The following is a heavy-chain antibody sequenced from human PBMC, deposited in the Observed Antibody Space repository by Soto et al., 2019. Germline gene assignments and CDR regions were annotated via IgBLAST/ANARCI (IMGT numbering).Heavy chain of an antibody. CDR2: IKQDGSEK. J-gene: IGHJ3*02. V-gene: IGHV3-7*03. CDR1: GFTLSSYW. CDR3: ARGGRHYYDSSGYSDAFDI. Sequence: PGGSLRLSCAACGFTLSSYWMSLVRQAPGKGLEWVANIKQDGSEKYYVCSVKGRFTISRDNAKKSLYLQMNSLRAEDTAVYYCARGGRHYYDSSGYSDAFDIWAQGTMVTV. D-gene: IGHD3-22*01.